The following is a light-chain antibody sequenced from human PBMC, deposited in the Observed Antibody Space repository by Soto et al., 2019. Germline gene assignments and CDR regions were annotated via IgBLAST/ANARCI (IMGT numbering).Light chain of an antibody. Sequence: EIVLTQSPGTLSLSPGERATLSCRASQSVSSNYLAWYQQKPGQAPRLLTYGASSRATGIPDRFSGSGSGTDFTLTISRLEPEDFAVYYCQQYNNWPPGTFGQGTKVDI. J-gene: IGKJ1*01. CDR2: GAS. CDR3: QQYNNWPPGT. CDR1: QSVSSNY. V-gene: IGKV3-20*01.